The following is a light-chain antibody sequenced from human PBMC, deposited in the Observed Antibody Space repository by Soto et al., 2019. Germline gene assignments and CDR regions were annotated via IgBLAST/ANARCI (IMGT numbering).Light chain of an antibody. CDR3: QQRSN. V-gene: IGKV3-11*01. CDR1: QSVSSY. CDR2: DAS. J-gene: IGKJ4*01. Sequence: EIVLTQSPATLSLSPGERATLSCRASQSVSSYLAWYQQKPGQAPRLLIYDASNRATGIPARFSGSGSGTDFTLTISILEPEDFAVYYCQQRSNFGGGTKVEIK.